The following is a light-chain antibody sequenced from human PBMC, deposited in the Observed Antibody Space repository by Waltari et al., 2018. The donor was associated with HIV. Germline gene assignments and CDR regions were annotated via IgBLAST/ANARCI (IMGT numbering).Light chain of an antibody. CDR3: QQYGSSPRT. J-gene: IGKJ1*01. Sequence: EIVLTQSPGTLSLSPGERATLSCRASQSVSSSYLAWYQQKPGQAPRLLIYGASTRATGIPDRCSGSGSGTDFTLTISRLEPEDFAMYYCQQYGSSPRTFGQGTKVEIK. CDR2: GAS. CDR1: QSVSSSY. V-gene: IGKV3-20*01.